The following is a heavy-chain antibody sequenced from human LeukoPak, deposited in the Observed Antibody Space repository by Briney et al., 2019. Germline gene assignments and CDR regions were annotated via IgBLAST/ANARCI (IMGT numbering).Heavy chain of an antibody. CDR3: TRPSYDSSVSGVVY. CDR2: IRSKANSYAT. D-gene: IGHD3-22*01. Sequence: GGSLRLSCATSGFTSSGSAIHWVRQASGKGLEWVGRIRSKANSYATTDAASVKGRFTISRDDSKNTAYLQMSSLKTEDTAVYYCTRPSYDSSVSGVVYWGQGTLVTVSS. V-gene: IGHV3-73*01. J-gene: IGHJ4*02. CDR1: GFTSSGSA.